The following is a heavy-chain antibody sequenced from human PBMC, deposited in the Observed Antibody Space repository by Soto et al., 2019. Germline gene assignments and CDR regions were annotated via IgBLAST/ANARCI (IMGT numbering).Heavy chain of an antibody. D-gene: IGHD2-15*01. CDR1: GYTFTSYY. V-gene: IGHV1-46*01. J-gene: IGHJ4*02. Sequence: ASVKVSCKASGYTFTSYYMHWVRQAPGQGLEWMGIINPSGGSTSYAQKFQGRVTMTRDTSTSTVYMELSSLRSEDTAVYYCARRGYYCSGGSCYSGGFMQWGQGTLVTVSS. CDR2: INPSGGST. CDR3: ARRGYYCSGGSCYSGGFMQ.